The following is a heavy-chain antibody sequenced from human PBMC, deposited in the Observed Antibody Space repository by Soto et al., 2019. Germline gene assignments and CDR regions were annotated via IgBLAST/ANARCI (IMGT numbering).Heavy chain of an antibody. CDR2: ISYDGNKK. D-gene: IGHD6-19*01. Sequence: GGSLRLSCASSGFTLISYSMHWVRQAPGKGLEWVSVISYDGNKKLYGDSVKGRFSISRDTSKNTVYLQMNSLRPEDTAVYYCARSIAVAGLDYWGQGTLVTVSS. J-gene: IGHJ4*02. V-gene: IGHV3-30-3*01. CDR1: GFTLISYS. CDR3: ARSIAVAGLDY.